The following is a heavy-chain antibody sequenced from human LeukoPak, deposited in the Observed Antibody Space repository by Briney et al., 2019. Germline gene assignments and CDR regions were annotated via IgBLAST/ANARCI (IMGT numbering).Heavy chain of an antibody. J-gene: IGHJ5*02. Sequence: ASVKVSCKASGYTFTHHGISWVRQAPGQGLEWMGWISCYNADTIYAQNVQGRVTMTTDASTRTVYMELRNLRSDDTAMYYCARDPSNSSGYHAHFDPWGQGTLVTVSS. CDR2: ISCYNADT. CDR1: GYTFTHHG. D-gene: IGHD3-22*01. V-gene: IGHV1-18*01. CDR3: ARDPSNSSGYHAHFDP.